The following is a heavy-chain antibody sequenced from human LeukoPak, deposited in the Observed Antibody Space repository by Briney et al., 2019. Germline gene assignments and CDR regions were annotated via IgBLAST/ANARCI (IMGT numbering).Heavy chain of an antibody. Sequence: SVKVSRKASGGTFSSYAISWVRQAPGQGLEWMGGIIPIFGTANYAQKFQGRVTITADESTSTAYMELSSLRSEDTAVYYCARDAHTSLVVPAAMIGYYGMDVWGKGTTVTVSS. CDR2: IIPIFGTA. D-gene: IGHD2-2*01. V-gene: IGHV1-69*01. J-gene: IGHJ6*04. CDR3: ARDAHTSLVVPAAMIGYYGMDV. CDR1: GGTFSSYA.